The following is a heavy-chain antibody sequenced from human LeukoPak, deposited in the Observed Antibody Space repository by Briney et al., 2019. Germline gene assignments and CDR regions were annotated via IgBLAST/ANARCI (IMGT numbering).Heavy chain of an antibody. V-gene: IGHV3-21*01. J-gene: IGHJ3*02. D-gene: IGHD6-6*01. CDR2: ISSSSSYI. CDR1: GSTFSSYS. CDR3: ANEGSSSQAFDI. Sequence: GGSLRLSCAASGSTFSSYSMNWVRQAPGKGLEWVSSISSSSSYIYSADSVKGRFTISRDNAKNSLYLQMNSLRAEDTAVYYCANEGSSSQAFDIWGQGTMVTVSS.